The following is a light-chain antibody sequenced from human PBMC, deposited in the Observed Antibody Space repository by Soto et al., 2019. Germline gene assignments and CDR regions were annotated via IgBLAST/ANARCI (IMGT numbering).Light chain of an antibody. CDR1: QSFRGL. CDR2: GAT. V-gene: IGKV3-15*01. CDR3: QQYNSYPIT. Sequence: EVVLTQSPVTLSLSPGERATLSCRASQSFRGLLAWYQQKPGQAPRLLXHGATTRATGIPARFSGSGSGTECTLTISSLQTDDSATYYCQQYNSYPITFGQGTRLEIK. J-gene: IGKJ5*01.